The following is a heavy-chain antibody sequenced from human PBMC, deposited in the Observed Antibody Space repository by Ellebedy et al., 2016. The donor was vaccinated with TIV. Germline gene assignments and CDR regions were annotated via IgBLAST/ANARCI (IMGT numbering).Heavy chain of an antibody. V-gene: IGHV3-23*01. CDR1: GFTFSSYA. CDR3: AKRDFFGVDTLTFDS. J-gene: IGHJ4*02. D-gene: IGHD3-3*01. Sequence: GESLKISCAASGFTFSSYALSWVRQASGKGLEWVSAISGSDTNTNYADSVKGRFTISRDNSRNTVYLQMSSLRAEDTAVYYCAKRDFFGVDTLTFDSWGRGTLVNVSS. CDR2: ISGSDTNT.